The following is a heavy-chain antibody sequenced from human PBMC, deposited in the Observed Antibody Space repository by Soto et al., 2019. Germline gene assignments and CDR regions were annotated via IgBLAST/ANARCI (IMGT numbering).Heavy chain of an antibody. CDR3: ARDYYRFNSGYGFSMDV. D-gene: IGHD5-12*01. Sequence: QVQLVESGGGVVQPGRSLRLSCAASGFTFSSYAMHWVRQAPGKGLEWVAVISYDGSNKYYAESVKGRFTISRDNSKNTLYLQMNSLRAADTAVYYCARDYYRFNSGYGFSMDVWGQGTTVTVSS. J-gene: IGHJ6*02. V-gene: IGHV3-30-3*01. CDR1: GFTFSSYA. CDR2: ISYDGSNK.